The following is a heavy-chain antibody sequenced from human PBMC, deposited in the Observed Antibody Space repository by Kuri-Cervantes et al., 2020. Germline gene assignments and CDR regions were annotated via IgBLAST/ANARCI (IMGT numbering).Heavy chain of an antibody. D-gene: IGHD5-18*01. V-gene: IGHV3-30*02. CDR1: GFTFNNYG. J-gene: IGHJ4*02. CDR3: AKDMDSYGGPFDY. CDR2: IWYDGSNK. Sequence: GESLKISCAASGFTFNNYGIHWVRQTPGKGLEWVAVIWYDGSNKYYADSVKGRFTISRDNSKNTLYLQMNSLRAEDTAVYYCAKDMDSYGGPFDYWGQGTLVTVSS.